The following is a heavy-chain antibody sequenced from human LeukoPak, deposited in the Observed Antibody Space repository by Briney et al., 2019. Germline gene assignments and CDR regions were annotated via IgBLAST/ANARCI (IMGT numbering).Heavy chain of an antibody. CDR2: IYYSGST. V-gene: IGHV4-39*07. D-gene: IGHD5-18*01. Sequence: SETLSLTCTVSGGSISGSSYYWGWIRQPPGKGLEWIGSIYYSGSTYYNPSLKSRVTISVDTSKNQFSLKLSSVTAADTAVYYCARDLPGYSQDGGDIWGQGTMVTVSS. J-gene: IGHJ3*02. CDR1: GGSISGSSYY. CDR3: ARDLPGYSQDGGDI.